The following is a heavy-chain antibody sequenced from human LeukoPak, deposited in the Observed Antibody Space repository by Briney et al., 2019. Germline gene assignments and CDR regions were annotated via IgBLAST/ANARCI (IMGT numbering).Heavy chain of an antibody. CDR3: ASGTTGTTGFNY. CDR1: GFSFSDYT. Sequence: GGSLRLSCTASGFSFSDYTMNWVRQAPGKGLEWLSYISSGSAYIHYADSVKGRFTIYRDNAKNSLNLQMRSLSREDTAVYYCASGTTGTTGFNYWGQGTLVTVSS. V-gene: IGHV3-21*01. J-gene: IGHJ4*02. D-gene: IGHD1-7*01. CDR2: ISSGSAYI.